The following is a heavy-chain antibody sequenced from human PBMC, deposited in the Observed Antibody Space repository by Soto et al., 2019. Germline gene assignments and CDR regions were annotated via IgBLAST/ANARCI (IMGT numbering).Heavy chain of an antibody. J-gene: IGHJ4*02. CDR3: AMTTSGSMAD. Sequence: GASVKVSCKASGYTFTNYGITWVRQAPGQGLEWMGWIGPYNGNTHYAHNLQGRVTMTTDTSTSTAYMELRSLISDDTAVYYCAMTTSGSMADWGQGNLVTVSS. D-gene: IGHD2-15*01. V-gene: IGHV1-18*01. CDR1: GYTFTNYG. CDR2: IGPYNGNT.